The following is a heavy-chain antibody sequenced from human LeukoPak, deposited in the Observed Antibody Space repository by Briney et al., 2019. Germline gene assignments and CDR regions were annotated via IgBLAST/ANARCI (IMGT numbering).Heavy chain of an antibody. V-gene: IGHV4-59*12. D-gene: IGHD3-10*01. Sequence: SETLFLTCTVSGGSISSYYWSWIRQPPGKGLEWIGYIYYSGSTNYNPSLKSRVTISVDTSKNQFSLKLSSVTAADTAVYYCASAKIWFGEYPHWGQGTMVTVSS. CDR2: IYYSGST. J-gene: IGHJ3*01. CDR3: ASAKIWFGEYPH. CDR1: GGSISSYY.